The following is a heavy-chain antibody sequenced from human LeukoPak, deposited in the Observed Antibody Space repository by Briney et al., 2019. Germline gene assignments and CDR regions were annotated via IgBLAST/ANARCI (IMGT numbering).Heavy chain of an antibody. V-gene: IGHV1-46*01. J-gene: IGHJ4*02. CDR3: ARLAQLGSGYYDLDY. CDR2: INPSGGST. CDR1: GYTFTSYY. Sequence: GASVKVSCKASGYTFTSYYMHWVRQAPGQGLEWMGIINPSGGSTSYAQKFQGRVTMTRDTSTSTVYMELSSLRSEDTAVYYCARLAQLGSGYYDLDYWGQGTLVNVSS. D-gene: IGHD3-22*01.